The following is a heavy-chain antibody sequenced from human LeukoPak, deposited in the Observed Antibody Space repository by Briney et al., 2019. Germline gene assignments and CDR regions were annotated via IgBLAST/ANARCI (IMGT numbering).Heavy chain of an antibody. J-gene: IGHJ4*02. CDR2: ISGSGGST. D-gene: IGHD3-16*02. Sequence: GGSLRLSCAASGFTFSSYEMNWVRQAPGKGLEWVSAISGSGGSTYYADSVKGRFTISRDNSKNTLYLQMNSLRAEDTAVYYCTSSITFGGVIAMDWGQGTLVTVSS. CDR3: TSSITFGGVIAMD. CDR1: GFTFSSYE. V-gene: IGHV3-23*01.